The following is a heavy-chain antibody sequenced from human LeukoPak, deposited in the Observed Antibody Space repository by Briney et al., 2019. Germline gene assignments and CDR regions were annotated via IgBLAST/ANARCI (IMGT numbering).Heavy chain of an antibody. CDR3: ARGTTMIVVALSTSPVFQYYFDY. CDR2: IYYSGST. Sequence: PSQTLSLTCTVSGGSISSGGYYWSWIRQHPGKGLEWIGYIYYSGSTYYNPSLKSRVTISVDTSKNQFSLKLSSVTAADTAVYYCARGTTMIVVALSTSPVFQYYFDYWGQGTLVTVSS. CDR1: GGSISSGGYY. D-gene: IGHD3-22*01. J-gene: IGHJ4*02. V-gene: IGHV4-31*03.